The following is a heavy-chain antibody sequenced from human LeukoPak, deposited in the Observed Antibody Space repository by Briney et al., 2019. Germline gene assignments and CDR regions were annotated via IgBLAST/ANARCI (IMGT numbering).Heavy chain of an antibody. J-gene: IGHJ3*02. CDR1: GFTFSSYA. Sequence: GGSLRLSCAASGFTFSSYAMSWVRQAPGKGLEWVSAISGSGGSTYYADSVKGRFTISRDNSKNTLYLQMNSLRAEDTAVYYCAKVVRATGSSTYETDAFDIWGQGTMVTVSS. D-gene: IGHD1-26*01. V-gene: IGHV3-23*01. CDR3: AKVVRATGSSTYETDAFDI. CDR2: ISGSGGST.